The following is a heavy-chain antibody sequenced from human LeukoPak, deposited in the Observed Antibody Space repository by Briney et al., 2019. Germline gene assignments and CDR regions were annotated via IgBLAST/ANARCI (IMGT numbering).Heavy chain of an antibody. CDR2: IKPNSGGT. Sequence: ASVKVSCKASGYTFTGYYMHWVRPVPGQGLEWMGWIKPNSGGTKYAQKFQGRVTMTRDTSITTAYMELSRLRSDDTAVYYCARAGHYDFNWFDPWGQGALVSVSS. CDR3: ARAGHYDFNWFDP. D-gene: IGHD2/OR15-2a*01. V-gene: IGHV1-2*02. CDR1: GYTFTGYY. J-gene: IGHJ5*02.